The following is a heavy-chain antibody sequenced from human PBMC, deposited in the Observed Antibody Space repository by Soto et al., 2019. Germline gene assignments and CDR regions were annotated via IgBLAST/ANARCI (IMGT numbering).Heavy chain of an antibody. CDR1: GDSVSSNSAA. V-gene: IGHV6-1*01. Sequence: SQTLSLTRAISGDSVSSNSAAWSWIRQSPSRGLEWLGRTYYRSKWYNNYAVSVKSRITINPDTSKNQFSLQLNSVTPGDTAVYYCARDRLGDGYNDYWGQGTLVTVSS. D-gene: IGHD5-12*01. J-gene: IGHJ4*02. CDR3: ARDRLGDGYNDY. CDR2: TYYRSKWYN.